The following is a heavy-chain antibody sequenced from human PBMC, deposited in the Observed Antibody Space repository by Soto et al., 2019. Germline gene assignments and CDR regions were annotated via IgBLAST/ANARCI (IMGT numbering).Heavy chain of an antibody. J-gene: IGHJ4*02. CDR3: ARGGQLVGYCSSTSCYSPFDY. V-gene: IGHV4-30-4*01. CDR1: GGSISSGDYY. D-gene: IGHD2-2*01. Sequence: SETLSLTCTVSGGSISSGDYYWSWIRQPPGKGLEWIGYIYYSGSTYYNPSLKSRVTISVDTSKNQFSLKLSSVTAADTAVYYCARGGQLVGYCSSTSCYSPFDYWGQGTLGTVS. CDR2: IYYSGST.